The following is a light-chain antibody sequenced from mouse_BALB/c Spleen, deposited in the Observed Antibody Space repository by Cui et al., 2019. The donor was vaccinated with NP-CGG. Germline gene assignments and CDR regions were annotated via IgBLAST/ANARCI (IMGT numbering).Light chain of an antibody. CDR2: GTN. CDR1: TGAVTTNNY. J-gene: IGLJ1*01. Sequence: AVVTQESALPTSPGETVTLTCRSSTGAVTTNNYANWVQEKPDHLFTGLIGGTNNRAPGVPARFSGSLTGDKAALTITGAQTEDEAIYFCALWYSNHWMFGGGTKLTVL. CDR3: ALWYSNHWM. V-gene: IGLV1*01.